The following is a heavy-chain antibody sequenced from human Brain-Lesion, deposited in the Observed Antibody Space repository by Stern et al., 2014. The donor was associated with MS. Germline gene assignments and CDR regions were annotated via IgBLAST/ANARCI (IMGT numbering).Heavy chain of an antibody. CDR1: GYSFNTYW. J-gene: IGHJ4*02. V-gene: IGHV5-51*01. CDR2: IYPGDPDT. Sequence: EVQLVESGAEVKKPGESLKISCKGSGYSFNTYWIGWVRQMPGKGLEWMGIIYPGDPDTRYSPSFQGQVTFSADKSISTAYLQWSRLKASDTAMYYCARFYHSSGYCDYWGQGTLVTVSS. D-gene: IGHD3-22*01. CDR3: ARFYHSSGYCDY.